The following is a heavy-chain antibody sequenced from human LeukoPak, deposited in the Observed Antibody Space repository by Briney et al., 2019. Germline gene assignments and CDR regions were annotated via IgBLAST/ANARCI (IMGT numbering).Heavy chain of an antibody. J-gene: IGHJ6*03. CDR1: GGSFSGYY. D-gene: IGHD1-26*01. CDR2: INHSGST. V-gene: IGHV4-34*01. CDR3: ARGPYSGSPRGYYMDV. Sequence: SETLSLTCAVYGGSFSGYYWSWIRQPPGKGLEWIGEINHSGSTNYNPSLKSRVTISVDTSKNQFSLKLSSVTAADTAVHYCARGPYSGSPRGYYMDVWGRGTTVTVSS.